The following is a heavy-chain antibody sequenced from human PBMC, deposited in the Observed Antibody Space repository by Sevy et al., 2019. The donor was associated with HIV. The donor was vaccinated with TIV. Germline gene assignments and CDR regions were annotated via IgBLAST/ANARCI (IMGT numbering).Heavy chain of an antibody. Sequence: GGSLRLSCAASGFIFSSYDIHWVRQPTGKGLEWVSGIGTAGDTYYPGSVKDRFTISRENAKNSVYLQMNSLRAGDTAVYYCAREVPGSLYGMDVWGQGTTVTVSS. CDR2: IGTAGDT. CDR3: AREVPGSLYGMDV. V-gene: IGHV3-13*01. D-gene: IGHD3-10*01. J-gene: IGHJ6*02. CDR1: GFIFSSYD.